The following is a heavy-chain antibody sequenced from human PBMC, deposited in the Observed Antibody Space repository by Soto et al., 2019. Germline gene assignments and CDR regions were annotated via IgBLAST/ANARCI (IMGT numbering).Heavy chain of an antibody. CDR1: GFSLRTSGVG. CDR2: IYWNDDK. D-gene: IGHD3-3*01. J-gene: IGHJ4*02. V-gene: IGHV2-5*01. Sequence: QITLKESGPTLVKPTQTLTLTCTFSGFSLRTSGVGVGWIRQPPGKALEWLALIYWNDDKLYSPSLKTSLTITKDTSKNRVVLTMTNMDTLDTATYSCAHSIRRYDLRSGYYYPTFDFWGRGTLVTVSS. CDR3: AHSIRRYDLRSGYYYPTFDF.